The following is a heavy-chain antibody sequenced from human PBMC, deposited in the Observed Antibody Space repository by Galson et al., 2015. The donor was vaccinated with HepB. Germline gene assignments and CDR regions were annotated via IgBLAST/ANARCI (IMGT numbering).Heavy chain of an antibody. CDR1: GDTLNNYA. D-gene: IGHD4-17*01. J-gene: IGHJ6*02. V-gene: IGHV1-69*13. CDR3: ATKKLNRMHYGAQGGMDV. CDR2: VIPRFSST. Sequence: SVKVSCKASGDTLNNYAINWVRQAPGQGLEWVGGVIPRFSSTIYAKKFQDGVTITADDSTSTVFLDLSSLRSEDTAIYYCATKKLNRMHYGAQGGMDVWGRGTTVIVSS.